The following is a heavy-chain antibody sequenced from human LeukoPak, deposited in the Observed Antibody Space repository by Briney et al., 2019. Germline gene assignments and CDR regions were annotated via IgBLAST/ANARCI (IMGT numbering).Heavy chain of an antibody. Sequence: GGSLRLSCAVSAFIFEDYTLHWVRQVPGRGLEWVAGVSWNRDYINYGDSVKGRFTATRDEAKNSFHLQMNSLRIEDTAVYYCAATSGWNDSYFDYWGQGTLVTVSA. CDR1: AFIFEDYT. V-gene: IGHV3-9*01. CDR2: VSWNRDYI. J-gene: IGHJ4*02. CDR3: AATSGWNDSYFDY. D-gene: IGHD6-19*01.